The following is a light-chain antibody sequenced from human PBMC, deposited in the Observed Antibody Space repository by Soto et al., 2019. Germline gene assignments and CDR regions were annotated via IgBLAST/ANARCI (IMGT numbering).Light chain of an antibody. CDR3: QQYNSYS. Sequence: DIQMTQSPSTLSAPVGDRVTITCRASQSISSWLAWYQQKPGKAPKLLIYKASSLESGVPSRFSGSGSGTDFTLTISSLQPDDFATYYCQQYNSYSFGQGTKVEIK. V-gene: IGKV1-5*03. J-gene: IGKJ1*01. CDR2: KAS. CDR1: QSISSW.